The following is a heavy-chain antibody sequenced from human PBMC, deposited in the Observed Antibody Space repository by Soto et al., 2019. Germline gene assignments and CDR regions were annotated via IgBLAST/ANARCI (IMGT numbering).Heavy chain of an antibody. CDR2: IIPIFGTA. CDR3: ARVAIAAAGTLYYYYYYGMDG. V-gene: IGHV1-69*01. J-gene: IGHJ6*01. D-gene: IGHD6-13*01. Sequence: QVQLVQSGAELKKPGSSVKVSCKASGGTFSSYAISWVRQAPGQGLEWMGGIIPIFGTANYAQKFPGRVTISADESTSTAYMELSSRRSEDTDVYYCARVAIAAAGTLYYYYYYGMDGWGLGTTVNVSS. CDR1: GGTFSSYA.